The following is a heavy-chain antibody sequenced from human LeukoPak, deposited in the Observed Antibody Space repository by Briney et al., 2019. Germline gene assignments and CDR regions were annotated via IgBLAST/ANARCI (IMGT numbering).Heavy chain of an antibody. J-gene: IGHJ4*02. D-gene: IGHD2-15*01. CDR2: VNPNSGHT. CDR1: VYTFTSYD. V-gene: IGHV1-8*01. CDR3: ARGAPGSYCSGGSCPFFDY. Sequence: GASVKVSRKASVYTFTSYDVNWVRQATGQGLEWMGWVNPNSGHTGYAQKFQGRVTLTTNTSVSTAYMELSSLRSEDTAIYYCARGAPGSYCSGGSCPFFDYWGQGTLVSVSS.